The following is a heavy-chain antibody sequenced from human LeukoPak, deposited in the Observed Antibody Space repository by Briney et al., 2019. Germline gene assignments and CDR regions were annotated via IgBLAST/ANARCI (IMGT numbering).Heavy chain of an antibody. CDR2: IHYSGCT. J-gene: IGHJ4*02. CDR1: GGSISSYY. CDR3: ARITEYYFDY. V-gene: IGHV4-59*01. Sequence: KPSETLSLTCTVSGGSISSYYWSWIRQPPGKGLEWIGYIHYSGCTNYNPSLKSRVTISVDTSKNQFSLKLSSVTAADTAVYYCARITEYYFDYWGQGTLVTVSS. D-gene: IGHD3-16*01.